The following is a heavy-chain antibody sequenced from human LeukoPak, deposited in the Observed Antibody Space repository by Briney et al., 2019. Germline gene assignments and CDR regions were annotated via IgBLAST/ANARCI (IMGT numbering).Heavy chain of an antibody. Sequence: SETLSLTCAVYGGSFSGHYGRWIRHPPGEGREWMGEVHHSGRKNYDPSIKSRDTISVDTSKNQFSLKLSSVTAADRAVYYYASGHYGSGSMDVWGQGTTVTVSS. CDR3: ASGHYGSGSMDV. V-gene: IGHV4-34*01. J-gene: IGHJ6*02. D-gene: IGHD3-10*01. CDR1: GGSFSGHY. CDR2: VHHSGRK.